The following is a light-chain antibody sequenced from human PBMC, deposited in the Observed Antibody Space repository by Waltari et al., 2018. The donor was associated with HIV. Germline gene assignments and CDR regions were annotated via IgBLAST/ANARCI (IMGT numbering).Light chain of an antibody. CDR2: EVT. V-gene: IGLV2-14*01. CDR3: SYTGTNSLH. Sequence: LTQPASVSGSPGQSITISCTGASSDVGCYDCISWYQQHPGKAPRLIIYEVTNRPSGVSNRFFGSKSANTASLTISGLQADDEADYYCSYTGTNSLHFGGGTKVTVL. J-gene: IGLJ2*01. CDR1: SSDVGCYDC.